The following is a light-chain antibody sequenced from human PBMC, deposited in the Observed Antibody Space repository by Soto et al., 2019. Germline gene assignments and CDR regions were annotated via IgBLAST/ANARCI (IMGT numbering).Light chain of an antibody. V-gene: IGKV1-5*03. Sequence: DSQITRCPSTLSGSVGDRVTITCRASHTISSWLAWYQQKPGKAPKLLIYKASTLKSGVPSRFSGSGSGTEFTLTISSLQPDEFATYYCQHYNSYSEAFGQGTKGDIK. CDR2: KAS. CDR1: HTISSW. J-gene: IGKJ1*01. CDR3: QHYNSYSEA.